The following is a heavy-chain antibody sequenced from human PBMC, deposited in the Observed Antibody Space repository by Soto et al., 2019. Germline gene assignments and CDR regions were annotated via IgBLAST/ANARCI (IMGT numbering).Heavy chain of an antibody. D-gene: IGHD3-9*01. V-gene: IGHV3-23*01. CDR1: GFTFSSYA. Sequence: GGSLRLSCAASGFTFSSYAMSWVRQAPGKGLEWVSAISGSGGSTYYADSVKGRFTISRDNSKNTLYLQMNSLRAEDTAVYYCAKDQGNYDIPHGMDVWGQGTTVTVSS. CDR3: AKDQGNYDIPHGMDV. CDR2: ISGSGGST. J-gene: IGHJ6*02.